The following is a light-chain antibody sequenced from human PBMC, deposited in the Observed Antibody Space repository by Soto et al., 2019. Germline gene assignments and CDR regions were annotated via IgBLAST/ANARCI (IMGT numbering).Light chain of an antibody. V-gene: IGKV1-8*01. Sequence: AIRMTQSPSSLSASTGDRVTITCRASQGISSYLAWYQQKPGKAPKLLIYAASTLQSGVPSRFSGSGSGTDFTLTISCLQSEDFATYHCQQYYSYPGTFGQGTKLEIK. J-gene: IGKJ2*01. CDR2: AAS. CDR3: QQYYSYPGT. CDR1: QGISSY.